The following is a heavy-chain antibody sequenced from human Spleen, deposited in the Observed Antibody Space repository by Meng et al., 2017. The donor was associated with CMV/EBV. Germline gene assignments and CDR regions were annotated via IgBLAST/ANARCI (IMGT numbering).Heavy chain of an antibody. CDR3: AREHPELQFDY. CDR1: GGSISSYC. CDR2: IYYSGST. D-gene: IGHD1-7*01. Sequence: SETLSLTCKVSGGSISSYCWSWIRQPPGKGLEWIGYIYYSGSTKYNPSLKSRVTISVDTSKNQFSLKLSSVTAADTAVYYCAREHPELQFDYWGQGTLVTVSS. J-gene: IGHJ4*02. V-gene: IGHV4-59*01.